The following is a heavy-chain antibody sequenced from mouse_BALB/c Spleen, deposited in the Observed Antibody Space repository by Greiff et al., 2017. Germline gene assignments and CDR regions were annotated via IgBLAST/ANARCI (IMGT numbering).Heavy chain of an antibody. CDR3: ARRDGNYEFDY. V-gene: IGHV1S29*02. J-gene: IGHJ2*01. Sequence: EVKLVESGPELVKPGASVKISCKASGYTFTDYNMHWVKQSHGKSLEWIGYIYPYNGGTGYNQKFKSKATLTVDNSSSTAYMELRSLTSEDSAVYYCARRDGNYEFDYWGQGTTLTVSS. D-gene: IGHD2-1*01. CDR2: IYPYNGGT. CDR1: GYTFTDYN.